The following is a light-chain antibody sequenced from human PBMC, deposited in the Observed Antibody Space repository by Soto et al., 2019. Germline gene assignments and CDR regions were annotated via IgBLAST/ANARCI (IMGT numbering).Light chain of an antibody. CDR1: QSVISDY. J-gene: IGKJ2*01. V-gene: IGKV3-20*01. Sequence: EIVLTQSPGTLSLSPGEGDTLSCGASQSVISDYLAWYQQKPGQPPRLLIFGASSRPTDIPDRFSGSGSGTDFTLTIARLEPEDFGVYYCQQYGTPPFTFGQGTKLEIK. CDR2: GAS. CDR3: QQYGTPPFT.